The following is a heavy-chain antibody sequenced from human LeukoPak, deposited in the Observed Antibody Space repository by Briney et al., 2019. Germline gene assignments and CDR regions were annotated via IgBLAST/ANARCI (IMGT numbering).Heavy chain of an antibody. V-gene: IGHV4-59*01. CDR3: ATNTGTVFDY. J-gene: IGHJ4*02. CDR1: GDFITASY. D-gene: IGHD7-27*01. CDR2: VYYSGST. Sequence: SETLSLTCTVSGDFITASYWSWIRQPPGKGLEWIGYVYYSGSTEYNPSLRSRVTISLEMSKHQFSLNVTSVTAADTAVYYCATNTGTVFDYWGQGALVTVSS.